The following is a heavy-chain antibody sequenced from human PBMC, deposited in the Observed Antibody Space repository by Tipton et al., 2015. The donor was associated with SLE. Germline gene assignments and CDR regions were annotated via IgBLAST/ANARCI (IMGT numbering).Heavy chain of an antibody. D-gene: IGHD6-6*01. J-gene: IGHJ3*02. CDR1: GGSISSSNW. CDR3: ARDKGSIAARPGAFDI. CDR2: IYHSGST. Sequence: SLRLSCAVSGGSISSSNWWSWVRQPPGKGLEWIGEIYHSGSTNYNPSLKSRVTMSVDTSKNQFSLKLSSVTAADTAVYYCARDKGSIAARPGAFDIWGQGTMVTVSS. V-gene: IGHV4-4*02.